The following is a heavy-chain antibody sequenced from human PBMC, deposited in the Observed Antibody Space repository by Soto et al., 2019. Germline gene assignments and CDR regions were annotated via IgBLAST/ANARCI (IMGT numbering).Heavy chain of an antibody. CDR1: GFTFSSYE. Sequence: EVQLVESGGGLVHPGGSLRLSCATSGFTFSSYEMTWVRQAPGKGLEWVSYISDSGNIIYYADSVKGRFTISRDDAKNSLYLQMNSLRAEDTALYYCVRIGAGGWDIPFDYWGQGIPVTVSS. V-gene: IGHV3-48*03. CDR3: VRIGAGGWDIPFDY. J-gene: IGHJ4*02. CDR2: ISDSGNII. D-gene: IGHD6-19*01.